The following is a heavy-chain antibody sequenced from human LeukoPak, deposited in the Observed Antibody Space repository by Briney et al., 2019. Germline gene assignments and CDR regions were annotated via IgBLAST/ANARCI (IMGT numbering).Heavy chain of an antibody. CDR2: IYYSGST. CDR3: ARGVNSGYFDY. V-gene: IGHV4-59*01. J-gene: IGHJ4*02. Sequence: PSETLSLTCTVSGGSISGYSWNWIRQPAGKGLEWIGSIYYSGSTYYNPSLKSRVTISVDTSKNQFSLKLTSVTAADTAVYYCARGVNSGYFDYCGQGTLVTVSS. CDR1: GGSISGYS. D-gene: IGHD1-26*01.